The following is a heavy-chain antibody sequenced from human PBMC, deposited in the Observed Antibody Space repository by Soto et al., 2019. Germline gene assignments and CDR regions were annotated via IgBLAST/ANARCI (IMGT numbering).Heavy chain of an antibody. CDR3: ATSRTFDY. V-gene: IGHV3-7*01. J-gene: IGHJ4*02. Sequence: PGGSLRLSCVVSGFTLSSYWMNWVRQAPGKGLEWVANIKQDGSEKYYVDSAKGRFTISRDNAKNSLYLQMNSLSAEDTAIYYCATSRTFDYWGQGTLVTVSS. CDR1: GFTLSSYW. CDR2: IKQDGSEK. D-gene: IGHD6-13*01.